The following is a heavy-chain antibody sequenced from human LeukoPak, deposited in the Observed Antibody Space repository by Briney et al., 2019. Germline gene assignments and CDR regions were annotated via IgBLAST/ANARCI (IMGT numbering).Heavy chain of an antibody. V-gene: IGHV3-21*01. CDR3: ARTILGATGNDY. J-gene: IGHJ4*02. D-gene: IGHD1-26*01. Sequence: GGSLRLSCAASGFTFSSYSMNWVRQAPGKGLEWVSSISSSSSYIYYADSVKGRFTISRDNAKNTLYLQMNSLRAEDTAVYYCARTILGATGNDYWGQGTLVTVSS. CDR2: ISSSSSYI. CDR1: GFTFSSYS.